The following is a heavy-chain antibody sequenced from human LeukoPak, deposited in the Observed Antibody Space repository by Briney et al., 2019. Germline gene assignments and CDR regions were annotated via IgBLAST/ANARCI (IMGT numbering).Heavy chain of an antibody. V-gene: IGHV1-18*01. CDR2: ISTYNGNT. D-gene: IGHD3-16*02. CDR3: ARGDVWGSYRPAQFDY. J-gene: IGHJ4*02. Sequence: ASVKVSCKASGYTFTSYGFSWVRQAPGQGLEWMGCISTYNGNTNYAQSLQGRVTTTTDTSTNTAYMELRSLRSDDTAVYYCARGDVWGSYRPAQFDYWGQGTLVTVSS. CDR1: GYTFTSYG.